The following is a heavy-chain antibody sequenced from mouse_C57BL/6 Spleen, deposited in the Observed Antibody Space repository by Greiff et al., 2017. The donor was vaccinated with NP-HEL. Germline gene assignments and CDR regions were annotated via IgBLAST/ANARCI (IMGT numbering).Heavy chain of an antibody. D-gene: IGHD4-1*01. CDR2: INPYNGGT. V-gene: IGHV1-19*01. J-gene: IGHJ2*01. CDR1: GYTFTDYY. CDR3: ASGTPYFDY. Sequence: VQLQQSGPVLVKPGASVKMSCKASGYTFTDYYMNWVKQSHGKSLEWIGVINPYNGGTSYNQKFKGKATLTVDKSSSTAYMELNSLTSEDSAVYYCASGTPYFDYWGQGTTLTVSS.